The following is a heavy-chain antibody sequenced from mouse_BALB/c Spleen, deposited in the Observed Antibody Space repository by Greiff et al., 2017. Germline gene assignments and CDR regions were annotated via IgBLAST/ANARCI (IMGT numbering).Heavy chain of an antibody. Sequence: EVKLVESGGGLVKPGGSLKLSCAASGFTFSSYAMSWVRQTPEKRLEWVASISSGGSTYYPDSVKGRFTISRDNARNILYLQMSSLRSEDTAMYYCARRGEGAWFAYWGQGTLVTVSA. V-gene: IGHV5-6-5*01. J-gene: IGHJ3*01. CDR3: ARRGEGAWFAY. CDR1: GFTFSSYA. CDR2: ISSGGST.